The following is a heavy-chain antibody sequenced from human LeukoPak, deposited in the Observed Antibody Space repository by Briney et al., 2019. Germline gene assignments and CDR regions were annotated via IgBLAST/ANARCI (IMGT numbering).Heavy chain of an antibody. Sequence: PGGSLRLSCAASGFTFSSYAMSWVRQAPGKGPEWVSGISGSGGSTYYADSVKGRFTISRDNSKNTLYLQMNSLRAEDTAVYYCAKSYEMIDYYYGMDVWGQGTTVTVSS. D-gene: IGHD2-21*01. CDR3: AKSYEMIDYYYGMDV. J-gene: IGHJ6*02. CDR1: GFTFSSYA. CDR2: ISGSGGST. V-gene: IGHV3-23*01.